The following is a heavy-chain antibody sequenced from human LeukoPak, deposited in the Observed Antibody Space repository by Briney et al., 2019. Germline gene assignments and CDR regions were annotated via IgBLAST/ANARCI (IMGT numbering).Heavy chain of an antibody. Sequence: GGSLRLSCAASGFTFIAYGMQWVRQAPGKGLVWVSRINNDGSSTSYADSVKGRFTISRDNAKNTLYLQVNSLRAEDTGVYYCARELPREVTLDYWGQGDLVTVSS. CDR1: GFTFIAYG. CDR3: ARELPREVTLDY. CDR2: INNDGSST. V-gene: IGHV3-74*01. J-gene: IGHJ4*02. D-gene: IGHD2-21*02.